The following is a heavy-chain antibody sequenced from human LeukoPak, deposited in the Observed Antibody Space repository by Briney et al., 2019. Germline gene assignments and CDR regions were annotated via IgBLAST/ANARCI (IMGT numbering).Heavy chain of an antibody. CDR1: GGSVSSGSYY. J-gene: IGHJ4*02. V-gene: IGHV4-39*07. CDR2: INHSGST. Sequence: SETLSLTCTVSGGSVSSGSYYWSWIRQPPGKGLEWIGEINHSGSTNYNPSLKSRVTISVDTSKNQFSLKLSSVTAADTAVYYCARAQRRRNITMVRGVTLDYWGQGTLVTVSS. CDR3: ARAQRRRNITMVRGVTLDY. D-gene: IGHD3-10*01.